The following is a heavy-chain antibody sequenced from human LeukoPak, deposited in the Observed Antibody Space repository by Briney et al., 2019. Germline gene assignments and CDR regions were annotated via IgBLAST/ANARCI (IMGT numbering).Heavy chain of an antibody. Sequence: GYTFTSXXXXXXRXXXXQGXXXXGWISAYNGNTNYAQKLQGRVTITADESTSTAYMELSSLRSEDTAVYYCGLDGGNPWGYFDYWGQGTLVTVSS. CDR3: GLDGGNPWGYFDY. CDR1: GYTFTSXX. D-gene: IGHD4-23*01. V-gene: IGHV1-18*01. J-gene: IGHJ4*02. CDR2: ISAYNGNT.